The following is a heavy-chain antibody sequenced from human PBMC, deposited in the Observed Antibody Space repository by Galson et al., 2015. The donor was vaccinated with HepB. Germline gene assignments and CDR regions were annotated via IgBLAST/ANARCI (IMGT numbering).Heavy chain of an antibody. V-gene: IGHV5-10-1*01. CDR1: GYSFTSYW. CDR2: IDPSDSYT. D-gene: IGHD5-18*01. Sequence: QSGAAVKKPGESLRISCTGSGYSFTSYWINWVRQMTGKGLELMGRIDPSDSYTKYSPSFQGHATNSADNSMNTAYLQWSSLKASETPMYYCARSPKDNYGQTLGYWGQGTLVTVSS. J-gene: IGHJ4*02. CDR3: ARSPKDNYGQTLGY.